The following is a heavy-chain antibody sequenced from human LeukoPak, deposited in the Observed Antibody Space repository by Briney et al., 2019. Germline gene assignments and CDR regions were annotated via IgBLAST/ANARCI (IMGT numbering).Heavy chain of an antibody. Sequence: GGSLRLSCAASGFTFSSYAMSWVPQAPGKGLEWVSAISGSGGSTYYADSVKGRFTISRDNSKNTLYLQMNSLRAEDTAVYYCAKGGTDILISLSGYGMDVWGQGTTVTVSS. J-gene: IGHJ6*02. V-gene: IGHV3-23*01. CDR2: ISGSGGST. CDR3: AKGGTDILISLSGYGMDV. CDR1: GFTFSSYA. D-gene: IGHD3-9*01.